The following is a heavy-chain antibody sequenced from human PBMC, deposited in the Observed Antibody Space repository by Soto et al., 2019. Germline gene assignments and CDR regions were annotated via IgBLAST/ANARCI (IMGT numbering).Heavy chain of an antibody. CDR2: INPNSGGT. Sequence: QVQLVQSGAEVKNPGASVKVSCKASGYTFTGYYMHWVRQAPGQGLEWMGWINPNSGGTNYAQRFQGRVTMTRDTSISTAYLELSRLTSDDTSVYYCARGLTVAGPVVNDPFNIWGQGTMVTVSS. J-gene: IGHJ3*02. V-gene: IGHV1-2*02. CDR3: ARGLTVAGPVVNDPFNI. D-gene: IGHD6-19*01. CDR1: GYTFTGYY.